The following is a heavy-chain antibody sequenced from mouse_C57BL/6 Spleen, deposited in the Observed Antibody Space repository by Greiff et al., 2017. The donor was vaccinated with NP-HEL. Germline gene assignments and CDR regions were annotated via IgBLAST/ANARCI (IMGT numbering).Heavy chain of an antibody. D-gene: IGHD2-5*01. J-gene: IGHJ1*03. Sequence: EVQLQQSGPELVKPGASVKIPCKASGYTFTDYNMDWVQQSHGKSLEWIGDINPNNGGTIYNQKFKGKATLTVDKSSSTAYMELRSLTSEDTAVYYCARSPYYSNPACDFDVWGTGTTVTVSS. V-gene: IGHV1-18*01. CDR3: ARSPYYSNPACDFDV. CDR1: GYTFTDYN. CDR2: INPNNGGT.